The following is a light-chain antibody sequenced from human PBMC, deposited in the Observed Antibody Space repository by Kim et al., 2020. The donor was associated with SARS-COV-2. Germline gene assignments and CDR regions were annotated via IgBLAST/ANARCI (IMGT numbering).Light chain of an antibody. Sequence: EIVMTQSPATLSVSPGERATLSCRASQSVSSYLVWYQQKPGQAPRLLIYGASTRATGIPARFSGSGSGTEITLTISSLQSEDFAVYYCQQYNNWPRTFGQGTKVEIK. CDR1: QSVSSY. V-gene: IGKV3-15*01. CDR2: GAS. J-gene: IGKJ1*01. CDR3: QQYNNWPRT.